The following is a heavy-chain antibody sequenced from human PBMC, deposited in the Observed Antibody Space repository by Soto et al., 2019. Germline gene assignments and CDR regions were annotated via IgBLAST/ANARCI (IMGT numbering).Heavy chain of an antibody. J-gene: IGHJ6*02. Sequence: QMQLVQSGPEVKKPGTSVKVSCKASGFDFISSGIQWVRQTHGQRLEWIGWIVVYSGQTNYAQKFQERVTITRDTSTSTAYIEMSSLSSEDTAVYYCSADRRDTAIGWWVWGQGTTVTVSS. V-gene: IGHV1-58*02. CDR3: SADRRDTAIGWWV. CDR2: IVVYSGQT. CDR1: GFDFISSG. D-gene: IGHD2-15*01.